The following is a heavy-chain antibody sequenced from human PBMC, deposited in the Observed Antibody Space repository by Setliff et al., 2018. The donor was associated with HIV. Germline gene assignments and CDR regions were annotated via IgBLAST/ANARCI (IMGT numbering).Heavy chain of an antibody. CDR3: ARGVRDNSGWSSYYFDY. D-gene: IGHD6-19*01. J-gene: IGHJ4*02. CDR1: GFTFSTYS. V-gene: IGHV4-34*01. Sequence: LSCEASGFTFSTYSMNWVRQPPGKGLEWIGEVTHSGRTNYNPSLESRVTTSVDTSKQQFSLRLTSVTAADTAVYYCARGVRDNSGWSSYYFDYWGQGTLVTVSS. CDR2: VTHSGRT.